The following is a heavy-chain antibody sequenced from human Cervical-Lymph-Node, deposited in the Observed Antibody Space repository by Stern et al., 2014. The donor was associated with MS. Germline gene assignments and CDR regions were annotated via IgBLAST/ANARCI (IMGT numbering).Heavy chain of an antibody. D-gene: IGHD6-13*01. J-gene: IGHJ5*02. Sequence: QVTLRESGPALVKPTQTLTLTCTFSGFSLTTRGMCVSWIRQPPGKALEWLVLTDWHDDTYYTTSLKNRLTISKDTSTNQVVLTVTNMAPGDTTTDYCARSYGSPWAYNWFDPWGPGTLVTVSS. CDR2: TDWHDDT. CDR3: ARSYGSPWAYNWFDP. CDR1: GFSLTTRGMC. V-gene: IGHV2-70*01.